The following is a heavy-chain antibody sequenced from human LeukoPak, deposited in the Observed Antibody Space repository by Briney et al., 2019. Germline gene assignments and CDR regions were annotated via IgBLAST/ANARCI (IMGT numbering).Heavy chain of an antibody. Sequence: SETLSLTCAVYGGSFSGYYWSWIRQPPGQGLEWIGEINHSESTSYNPSLKSRVTISVDTSKNQFSLKLSSVTAADTAVYYCASTGYDSSGYPEDAFDIWGQGTMVTVSS. CDR3: ASTGYDSSGYPEDAFDI. V-gene: IGHV4-34*01. J-gene: IGHJ3*02. CDR2: INHSEST. CDR1: GGSFSGYY. D-gene: IGHD3-22*01.